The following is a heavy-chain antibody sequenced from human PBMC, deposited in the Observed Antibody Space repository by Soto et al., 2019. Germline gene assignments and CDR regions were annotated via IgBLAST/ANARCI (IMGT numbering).Heavy chain of an antibody. J-gene: IGHJ6*02. CDR2: IYSGGST. CDR1: GFTVSSNY. D-gene: IGHD3-10*01. Sequence: PGGSLRLSCAASGFTVSSNYMSWVRQAPGKGLEWVSVIYSGGSTYYADSVKGRFTISRHNSKNTLYLQMNSLRAEDTAVYYCAGQRITMVRGVDYGMDVWGQGTTVTVSS. CDR3: AGQRITMVRGVDYGMDV. V-gene: IGHV3-53*04.